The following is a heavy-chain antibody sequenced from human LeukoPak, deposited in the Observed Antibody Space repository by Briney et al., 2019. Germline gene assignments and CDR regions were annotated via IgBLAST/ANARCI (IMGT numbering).Heavy chain of an antibody. CDR3: ARHSIVVVPAAMGWFDP. CDR1: GGSISSYY. J-gene: IGHJ5*02. V-gene: IGHV4-59*08. Sequence: PSETLSLTCTVSGGSISSYYWSWIRQPPGKGLEWIGYIYYSGNTNYNPSLKSRVTISVDTFKNQFSLKLSSVTAADTAVYYCARHSIVVVPAAMGWFDPWGQGTLVTVSS. D-gene: IGHD2-2*01. CDR2: IYYSGNT.